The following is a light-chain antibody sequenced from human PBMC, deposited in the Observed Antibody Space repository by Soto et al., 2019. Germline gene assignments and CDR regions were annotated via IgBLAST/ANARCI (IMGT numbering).Light chain of an antibody. J-gene: IGKJ1*01. CDR2: AAS. Sequence: ETVLTQSPGTLSLSPGERATLSCRASQTVSNRYVAWYQHKSGQAPRVLIHAASSRTTGIPDRFSGSWSGTEFTLTIRRLEPEDFAVYYCQQYGNAPWTFGQGTKVEI. CDR3: QQYGNAPWT. V-gene: IGKV3-20*01. CDR1: QTVSNRY.